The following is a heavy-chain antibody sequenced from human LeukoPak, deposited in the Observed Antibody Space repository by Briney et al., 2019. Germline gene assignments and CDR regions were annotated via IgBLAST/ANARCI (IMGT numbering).Heavy chain of an antibody. CDR2: ISYDGSNR. D-gene: IGHD4-17*01. J-gene: IGHJ3*02. Sequence: PGRSLRLSCAASGFTFSSYAMHWVRQAPGKGLEWVAVISYDGSNRYYADSVKGRFTISRDNSKNTLYLQMNSLRAEDTAVYYCARIYCDPTAGNAFDIWGQGTMVTVSS. V-gene: IGHV3-30-3*01. CDR3: ARIYCDPTAGNAFDI. CDR1: GFTFSSYA.